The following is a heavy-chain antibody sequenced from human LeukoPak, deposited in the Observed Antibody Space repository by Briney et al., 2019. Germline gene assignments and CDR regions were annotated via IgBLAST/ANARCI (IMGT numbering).Heavy chain of an antibody. V-gene: IGHV4-30-4*01. CDR3: ARTTVTPKHFDY. CDR1: GGSISSGDYY. CDR2: IYYSGST. J-gene: IGHJ4*02. Sequence: PSEPLSLTCTVSGGSISSGDYYWSWIRQPPGKGLEWIGYIYYSGSTYYNPSLKSRVTISVDTSKNQFSLKLSSVTAADTAVYYCARTTVTPKHFDYWGQGTLVTVSS. D-gene: IGHD4-17*01.